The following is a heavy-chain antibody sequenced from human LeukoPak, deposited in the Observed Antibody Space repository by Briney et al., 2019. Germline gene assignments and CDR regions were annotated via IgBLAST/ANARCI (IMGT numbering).Heavy chain of an antibody. V-gene: IGHV4-39*01. D-gene: IGHD6-13*01. CDR1: GDSISNGNYY. J-gene: IGHJ4*02. CDR3: VRLRLDLQLVTDH. Sequence: SETLSLTCTVSGDSISNGNYYWGWIRQPPGRGLEWIGSLYYSGTTFYSPSLESRVTMSVDKSNNQCSLKLNSVTAADTSIYYCVRLRLDLQLVTDHWGQGTLVTVSS. CDR2: LYYSGTT.